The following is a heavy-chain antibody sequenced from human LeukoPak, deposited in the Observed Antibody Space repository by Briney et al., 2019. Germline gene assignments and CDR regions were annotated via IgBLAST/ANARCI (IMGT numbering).Heavy chain of an antibody. CDR3: ARESSSYYDILTGLNWFDP. J-gene: IGHJ5*02. CDR1: GFTFSSYA. V-gene: IGHV3-30-3*01. Sequence: GGSLRLSCAASGFTFSSYAMHWVRQAPGKGLEWVAVISYDGSNKYYADSVKGRFTISRDNSKNTLYLQMNSLRAEDTAVYYCARESSSYYDILTGLNWFDPWGQGTLVTVSS. D-gene: IGHD3-9*01. CDR2: ISYDGSNK.